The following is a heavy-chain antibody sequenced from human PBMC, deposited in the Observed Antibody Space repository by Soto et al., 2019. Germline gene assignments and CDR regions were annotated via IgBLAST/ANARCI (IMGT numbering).Heavy chain of an antibody. D-gene: IGHD5-18*01. J-gene: IGHJ3*02. Sequence: QVQLQESGPGLVKPSQTLSLTCTVSGGSISSGDYYWSWIRQPPGKGLEWIGYIYYSGSTYYNPSLKRRVTISVDTSKNQFSLKLSSVTAADTAVYYCAREGYSYGYGISDAFDIWGQGTMVTVSS. CDR3: AREGYSYGYGISDAFDI. V-gene: IGHV4-30-4*01. CDR1: GGSISSGDYY. CDR2: IYYSGST.